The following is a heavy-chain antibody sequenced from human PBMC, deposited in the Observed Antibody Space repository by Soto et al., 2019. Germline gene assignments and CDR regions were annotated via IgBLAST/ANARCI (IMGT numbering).Heavy chain of an antibody. Sequence: TXGTLSLTCAVYGGSFSGYYWSWIRQPPGKGLEWIGEINHSGSTNYNPSLKSRVTISVDTSKNQFSLKLSSVTAADTAVYYCAGLGYCSSTSCPREYNWFDPWGQGTLVTVSS. D-gene: IGHD2-2*01. CDR1: GGSFSGYY. CDR3: AGLGYCSSTSCPREYNWFDP. J-gene: IGHJ5*02. CDR2: INHSGST. V-gene: IGHV4-34*01.